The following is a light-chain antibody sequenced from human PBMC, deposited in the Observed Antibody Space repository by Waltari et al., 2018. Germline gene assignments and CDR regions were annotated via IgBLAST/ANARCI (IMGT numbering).Light chain of an antibody. CDR2: AAS. CDR1: QGISSY. J-gene: IGKJ1*01. V-gene: IGKV1-8*01. CDR3: QQYYSYSWT. Sequence: AIRMTQSPSSFSASTGDRVTIPCRASQGISSYLAWYQQKPGKAPKLLIYAASTLQSGVPSRFSGSGSVTDFTLTISCLQSEDFATYYCQQYYSYSWTFGQGTKVEIK.